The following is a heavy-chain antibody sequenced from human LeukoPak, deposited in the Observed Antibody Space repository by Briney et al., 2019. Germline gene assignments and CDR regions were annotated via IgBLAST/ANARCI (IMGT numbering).Heavy chain of an antibody. V-gene: IGHV1-8*03. D-gene: IGHD3-16*01. J-gene: IGHJ5*02. CDR2: MNPNSGNT. CDR3: ARVANPMTTFGGVNWFDP. Sequence: ASVKVSCKASGYTFTSYDINWVRQATGQGLEWMGWMNPNSGNTGYAQKFQGRVTITRNTSISTAYMELSSLRSEDTAVYYCARVANPMTTFGGVNWFDPWGQGTLVTVSS. CDR1: GYTFTSYD.